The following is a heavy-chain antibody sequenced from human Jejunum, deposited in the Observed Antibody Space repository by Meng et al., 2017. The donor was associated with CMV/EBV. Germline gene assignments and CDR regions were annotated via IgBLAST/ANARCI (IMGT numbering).Heavy chain of an antibody. Sequence: VFTFDDYAMHWVREVSGKGLECVASITFDSGKIGYADSVKGRFTISRDNAKNSLYLQMNSLRAEDTALYYCVKDRRGGFYDGMEVWGQGTTVTVSS. D-gene: IGHD6-25*01. V-gene: IGHV3-9*01. J-gene: IGHJ6*02. CDR1: VFTFDDYA. CDR3: VKDRRGGFYDGMEV. CDR2: ITFDSGKI.